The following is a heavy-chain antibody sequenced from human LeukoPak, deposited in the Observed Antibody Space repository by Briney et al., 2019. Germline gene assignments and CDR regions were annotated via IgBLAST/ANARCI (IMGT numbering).Heavy chain of an antibody. CDR3: TTITVTARGEIDY. J-gene: IGHJ4*02. CDR1: GYILSELS. CDR2: FDPQDGQT. Sequence: ASVKVSCKVSGYILSELSIHWVRQAPGKGLEWMGGFDPQDGQTSYAQKFRGRVTMTEDTSTDTAYMEVSSLRSDDTAVYYCTTITVTARGEIDYWGQGTLVIVSS. D-gene: IGHD4-17*01. V-gene: IGHV1-24*01.